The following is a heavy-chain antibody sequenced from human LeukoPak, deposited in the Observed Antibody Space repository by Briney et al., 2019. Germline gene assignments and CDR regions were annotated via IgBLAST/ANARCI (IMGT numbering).Heavy chain of an antibody. V-gene: IGHV4-59*08. Sequence: PSETLSLTCTASGGSISSYYWSWIRQPPGKGLEWIGNIYYSGGTNYNPSLKSRVTISVDTSKNQFSLNLTSVTAADTARYYCARQAKYGYYYYGLGVWGQGTTVTVAS. J-gene: IGHJ6*02. CDR2: IYYSGGT. CDR3: ARQAKYGYYYYGLGV. D-gene: IGHD2-8*01. CDR1: GGSISSYY.